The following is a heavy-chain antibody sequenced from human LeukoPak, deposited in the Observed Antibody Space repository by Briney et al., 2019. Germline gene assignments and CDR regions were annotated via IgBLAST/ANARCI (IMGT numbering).Heavy chain of an antibody. D-gene: IGHD2-15*01. Sequence: EASETLSLTCAAYGGSFSGYYWSWIRQPPGKGLEWIGEINHSGSTNYNPSLKSRVTISVDTSKNQFSLKLSSVTAADTAVYYCARERRRVVVAATYYYGMDVWGQGTTVTVSS. J-gene: IGHJ6*02. CDR3: ARERRRVVVAATYYYGMDV. CDR2: INHSGST. V-gene: IGHV4-34*01. CDR1: GGSFSGYY.